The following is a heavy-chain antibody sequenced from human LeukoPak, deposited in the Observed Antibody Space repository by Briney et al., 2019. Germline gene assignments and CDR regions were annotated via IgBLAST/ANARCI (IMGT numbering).Heavy chain of an antibody. Sequence: ASVKVSCKVSGHTLSEISMHWVRQAPGKGLEWMGSFDPEDGETMYAENFQGRFTMTEDTSRDTAYMELSSLRSGDTAVYFCATDKGGPGTTFHDPFDNWGQGTMVTVSS. CDR1: GHTLSEIS. V-gene: IGHV1-24*01. CDR2: FDPEDGET. J-gene: IGHJ3*02. D-gene: IGHD1-7*01. CDR3: ATDKGGPGTTFHDPFDN.